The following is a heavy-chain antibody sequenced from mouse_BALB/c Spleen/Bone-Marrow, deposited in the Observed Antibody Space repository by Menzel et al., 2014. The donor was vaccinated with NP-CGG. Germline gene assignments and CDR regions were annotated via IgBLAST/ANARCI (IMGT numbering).Heavy chain of an antibody. D-gene: IGHD2-1*01. Sequence: VQRVESGPQLVRPGASVKISCKASGYSFTSYWMHRVKQRPGQGLEWIGMIDPSDSETRLNQKFKDTATLTVDKSSSTAYMQLSSPTSEDSAVYYCASPSDGNPFAYWGQGTLVTVSA. CDR2: IDPSDSET. CDR3: ASPSDGNPFAY. V-gene: IGHV1S126*01. J-gene: IGHJ3*01. CDR1: GYSFTSYW.